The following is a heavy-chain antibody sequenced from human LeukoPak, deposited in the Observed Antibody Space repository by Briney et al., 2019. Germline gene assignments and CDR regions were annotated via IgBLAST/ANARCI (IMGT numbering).Heavy chain of an antibody. Sequence: ASETLSLTCTVSGGSISTYYWSWIRQPPGKGLEWIAYIDYSASTNYNPSLKSRVTISVDTSKNQFSLKLSSVTAADTAVYYCARDSRRELLQAFDIWGQGTMVTVSS. CDR1: GGSISTYY. CDR2: IDYSAST. J-gene: IGHJ3*02. V-gene: IGHV4-59*01. D-gene: IGHD1-26*01. CDR3: ARDSRRELLQAFDI.